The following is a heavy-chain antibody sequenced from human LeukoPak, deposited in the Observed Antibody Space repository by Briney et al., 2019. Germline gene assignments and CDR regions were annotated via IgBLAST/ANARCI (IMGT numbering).Heavy chain of an antibody. J-gene: IGHJ4*02. CDR3: AKKSGAPANFDY. CDR2: ASGDGATT. D-gene: IGHD6-13*01. CDR1: GFTFDEHP. V-gene: IGHV3-43*02. Sequence: GGSLRLSCAASGFTFDEHPMHWVRQGPGKGLEWVSFASGDGATTSYADSVKGRFTISRDNSRSSVFLQMNSLRSEDSAIHYCAKKSGAPANFDYWGQGILVTVSS.